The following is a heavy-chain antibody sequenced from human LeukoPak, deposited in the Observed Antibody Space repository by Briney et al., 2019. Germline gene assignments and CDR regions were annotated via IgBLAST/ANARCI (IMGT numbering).Heavy chain of an antibody. Sequence: GGSLRLSCVASGFTFNSYAMHWVRQAPGKGLEWVAVISFDGNNKYYADSVKGRFTISRDNSKNTVYLQMSSLTAEDTALYSCARGFDSTGYWGSTTWYFDLWGRGTLVTVSS. J-gene: IGHJ2*01. V-gene: IGHV3-30-3*01. D-gene: IGHD3-22*01. CDR2: ISFDGNNK. CDR1: GFTFNSYA. CDR3: ARGFDSTGYWGSTTWYFDL.